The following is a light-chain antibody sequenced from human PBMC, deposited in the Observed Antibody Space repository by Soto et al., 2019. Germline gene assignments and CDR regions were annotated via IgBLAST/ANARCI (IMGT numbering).Light chain of an antibody. CDR1: SSDVGGYNY. CDR2: EVS. CDR3: NSYAGSNNWV. J-gene: IGLJ3*02. V-gene: IGLV2-8*01. Sequence: QSVLTQPASVSGSPGQSITISCTGTSSDVGGYNYVSWYQQHPGKAPKLMIYEVSKRPSGVPDRFSGSKSGNTASLTVSGLHAEDEADYYCNSYAGSNNWVFGGRTKLTVL.